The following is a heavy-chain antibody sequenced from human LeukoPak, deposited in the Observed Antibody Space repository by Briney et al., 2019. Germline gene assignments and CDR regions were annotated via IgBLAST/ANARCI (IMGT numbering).Heavy chain of an antibody. J-gene: IGHJ3*02. CDR1: GGTFSSYT. CDR3: ARNCSSTSCYTKDAFDI. Sequence: GASVKVSCKASGGTFSSYTISWVRQAPGQGLEWMGKIIPILGIANYAQKFQGRVTITADKSTSTAYMELSSLRSEDTAVYYCARNCSSTSCYTKDAFDIWGQGTMVTVSS. V-gene: IGHV1-69*02. CDR2: IIPILGIA. D-gene: IGHD2-2*02.